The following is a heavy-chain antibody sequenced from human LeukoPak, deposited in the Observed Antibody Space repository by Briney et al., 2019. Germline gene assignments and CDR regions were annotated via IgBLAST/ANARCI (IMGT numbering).Heavy chain of an antibody. D-gene: IGHD2-2*01. J-gene: IGHJ4*02. CDR1: GGSISSRGYY. Sequence: SETLSLTCTVSGGSISSRGYYWGWIRQPPGKGLEWIGSIYHSGSTYYNPSLKSRVTISVDTSKNQFSLKLSSVTAADTAVYYCARRGSNYFDYWGQGTLVTVSS. CDR3: ARRGSNYFDY. CDR2: IYHSGST. V-gene: IGHV4-39*07.